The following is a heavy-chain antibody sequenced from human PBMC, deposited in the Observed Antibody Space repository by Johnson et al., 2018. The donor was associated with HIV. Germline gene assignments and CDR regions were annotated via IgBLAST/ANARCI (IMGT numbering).Heavy chain of an antibody. J-gene: IGHJ3*02. V-gene: IGHV3-30-3*01. D-gene: IGHD2-8*01. CDR2: ISYDGTNK. Sequence: QVQLVESGGGLVQPGGSLRLSCAASGFTFSSYAMHWVRQAPGKGLEWVASISYDGTNKYYADSVKGRFTISRDNSKNTLYLQMNSLRAEDTAVYYCARDQNIVLMVYAAPGAFDIWGQGTMVTVSS. CDR3: ARDQNIVLMVYAAPGAFDI. CDR1: GFTFSSYA.